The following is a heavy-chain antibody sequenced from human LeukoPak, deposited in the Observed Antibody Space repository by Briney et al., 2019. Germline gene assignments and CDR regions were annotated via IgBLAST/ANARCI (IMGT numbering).Heavy chain of an antibody. J-gene: IGHJ4*02. CDR3: ATLGAQWLIDY. D-gene: IGHD6-19*01. V-gene: IGHV3-23*01. CDR1: GLTVSSYA. Sequence: GESLRLSCGASGLTVSSYAMSWVRQAPGKGLEWVSTIIGSAVNTYYADSVKGRFTISRDDSKNTVYLQMNSLRAEDTAVYYCATLGAQWLIDYWGQGTLVTVSS. CDR2: IIGSAVNT.